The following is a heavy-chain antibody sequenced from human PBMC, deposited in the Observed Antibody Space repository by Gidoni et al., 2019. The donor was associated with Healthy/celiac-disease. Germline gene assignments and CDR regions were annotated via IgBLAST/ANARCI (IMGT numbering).Heavy chain of an antibody. V-gene: IGHV3-15*01. J-gene: IGHJ4*02. CDR2: IKSKTDGGTT. CDR1: GFTFGTAW. Sequence: EVQLVESGGGLVKPGGALRLSFPAPGFTFGTAWMSWVRQAPGKGLEWVGRIKSKTDGGTTDYAAPVKGRFTISRDDSKNTLYLQMNSLKTEDTAVYYCTTYKYSSSWYGLDYWGQGTLVTVSS. CDR3: TTYKYSSSWYGLDY. D-gene: IGHD6-13*01.